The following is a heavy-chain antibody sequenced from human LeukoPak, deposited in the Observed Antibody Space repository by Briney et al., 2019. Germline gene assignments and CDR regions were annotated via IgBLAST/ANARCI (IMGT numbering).Heavy chain of an antibody. J-gene: IGHJ4*02. Sequence: PSETLSLTCTVSGGSISSYYWSWIRQPPGKGLEWIGYIYYSGSTNYNPSLKSRVTISVDTSKNQFSLKLSSVTAADTAVYYCARGSRGYSGYETYYFDYWGQGTLVTVSS. V-gene: IGHV4-59*12. CDR3: ARGSRGYSGYETYYFDY. CDR1: GGSISSYY. D-gene: IGHD5-12*01. CDR2: IYYSGST.